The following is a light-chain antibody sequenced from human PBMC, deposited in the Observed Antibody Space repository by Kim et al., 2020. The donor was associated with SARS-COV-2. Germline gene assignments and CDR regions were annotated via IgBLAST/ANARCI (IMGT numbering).Light chain of an antibody. CDR1: QSISSSY. CDR3: HQYDSSPWT. V-gene: IGKV3-20*01. CDR2: GAS. J-gene: IGKJ1*01. Sequence: EIVLTQSPGTLSLSTGDTATLSCRASQSISSSYLAWYQQKPGQPPRLLIYGASSRATGIPDRFSGSGSGADFTLTISRLEPEDFAVYYCHQYDSSPWTFGQGTKVDIK.